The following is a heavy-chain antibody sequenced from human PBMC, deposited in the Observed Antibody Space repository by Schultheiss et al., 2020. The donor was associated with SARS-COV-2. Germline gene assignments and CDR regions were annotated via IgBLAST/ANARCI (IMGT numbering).Heavy chain of an antibody. Sequence: SETLSLTCTVSGGFISNNDLYWGWVRQPPGKGLEWLGSVHYSGSDYYNPSLKSRLTISVDTSKNQFSVRLNSVTAADTAVYFCAKGPWAEIDFWGQGTLVTVSS. D-gene: IGHD1-26*01. CDR2: VHYSGSD. V-gene: IGHV4-39*02. CDR3: AKGPWAEIDF. CDR1: GGFISNNDLY. J-gene: IGHJ4*02.